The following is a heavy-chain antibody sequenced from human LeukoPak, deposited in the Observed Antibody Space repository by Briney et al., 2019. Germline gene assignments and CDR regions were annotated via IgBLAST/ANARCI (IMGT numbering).Heavy chain of an antibody. J-gene: IGHJ3*02. CDR2: ITPFNGNT. CDR3: ASPSSGYHEDAFDI. CDR1: GYTFTSYD. Sequence: GASVKVSCKASGYTFTSYDINWVRQAPGQGLEWMGWITPFNGNTNYAQKFQDRVTITRDRSMSTAYMELSSLRSEDTAMYYCASPSSGYHEDAFDIWGQGTMVTVSS. D-gene: IGHD3-22*01. V-gene: IGHV1-45*02.